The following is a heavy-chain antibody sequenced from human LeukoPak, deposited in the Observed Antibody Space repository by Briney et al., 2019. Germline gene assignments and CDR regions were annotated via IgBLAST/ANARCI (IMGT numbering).Heavy chain of an antibody. D-gene: IGHD5-12*01. CDR1: GFTFSYYS. Sequence: GGSLTLSCVASGFTFSYYSMNWVRQAPGKGLEWVSYINSISGEIWYADSVKGRFTISRGDAKNSLYLQMNSLRDEDTAVYYCARDHGYAFDYWGEGTLVTVSS. CDR2: INSISGEI. V-gene: IGHV3-48*02. CDR3: ARDHGYAFDY. J-gene: IGHJ4*02.